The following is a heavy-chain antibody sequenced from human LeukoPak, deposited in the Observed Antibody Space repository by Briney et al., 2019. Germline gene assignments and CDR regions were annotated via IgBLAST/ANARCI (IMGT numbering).Heavy chain of an antibody. J-gene: IGHJ4*02. V-gene: IGHV3-66*01. CDR3: AREKGRGVISPYFDY. CDR1: GFTVSSNF. Sequence: GGSLRLSCAASGFTVSSNFMAWIRQAPGRGLEWLSVIYNNGYRTTYADSVKGRFIISRDNSQNTVDLQMNRLRDDDTAVYYCAREKGRGVISPYFDYWGQGVLVTVST. CDR2: IYNNGYRT. D-gene: IGHD3-10*01.